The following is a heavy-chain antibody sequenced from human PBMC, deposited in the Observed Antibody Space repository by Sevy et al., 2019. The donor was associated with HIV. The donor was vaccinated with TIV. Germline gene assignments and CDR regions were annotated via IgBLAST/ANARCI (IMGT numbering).Heavy chain of an antibody. Sequence: ASVKVSCKASGDTFRKYVISWVRQAPGQGLEWMGGIIPVYGTTNYAQKFQARVTITADESTSTAYMELSSLRSEDTAVYYCARGAAYNWNDVSYYGMDVWGQGTTVTVSS. V-gene: IGHV1-69*13. CDR2: IIPVYGTT. CDR1: GDTFRKYV. D-gene: IGHD1-20*01. J-gene: IGHJ6*02. CDR3: ARGAAYNWNDVSYYGMDV.